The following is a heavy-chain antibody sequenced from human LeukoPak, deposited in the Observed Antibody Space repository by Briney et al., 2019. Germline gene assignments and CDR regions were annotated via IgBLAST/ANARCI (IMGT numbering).Heavy chain of an antibody. CDR3: AKKMGSGSYPLDY. CDR2: IKQDGSEK. CDR1: GFTFSSYW. D-gene: IGHD3-10*01. J-gene: IGHJ4*02. V-gene: IGHV3-7*03. Sequence: PGGSLRLSCTASGFTFSSYWMSWVRQAPGKGLEGVANIKQDGSEKNYVDSVRGRFTISRDNAKNSLYLQMNSLRAEDTAVYYCAKKMGSGSYPLDYWGQGTLVTVSS.